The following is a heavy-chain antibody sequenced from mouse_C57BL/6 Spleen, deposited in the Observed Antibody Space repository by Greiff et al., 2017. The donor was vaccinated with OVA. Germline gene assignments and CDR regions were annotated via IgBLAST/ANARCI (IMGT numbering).Heavy chain of an antibody. CDR1: GYAFTNYL. V-gene: IGHV1-54*01. D-gene: IGHD2-13*01. CDR3: ARREYYGDGAMDY. J-gene: IGHJ4*01. Sequence: VQLQQSGAELVRPGTSVKVSCKASGYAFTNYLIEWVKQRPGQGLEWIGVINPGSGGTNYNEKFKGKATLTADKSSSTAYMQLSSLTSEDSAVYVCARREYYGDGAMDYWGQGTSVTVSS. CDR2: INPGSGGT.